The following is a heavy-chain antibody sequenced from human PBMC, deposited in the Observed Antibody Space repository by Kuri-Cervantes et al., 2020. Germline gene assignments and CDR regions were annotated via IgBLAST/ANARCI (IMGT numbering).Heavy chain of an antibody. J-gene: IGHJ5*02. CDR2: IYYSGST. CDR3: AREVTLGSYAWFDP. Sequence: LRLSCTVSGGSISSGDYYWSWIRQPPGKGLEWIGYIYYSGSTYYNPSLKSRVTISVDTSKNQFSLKLSSVTAADTAVYYCAREVTLGSYAWFDPWGQGTLVTVSS. D-gene: IGHD3-16*01. CDR1: GGSISSGDYY. V-gene: IGHV4-30-4*01.